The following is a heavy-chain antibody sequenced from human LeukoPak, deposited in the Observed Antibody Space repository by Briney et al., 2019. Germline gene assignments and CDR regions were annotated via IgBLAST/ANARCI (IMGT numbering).Heavy chain of an antibody. CDR1: GFTFSSYS. Sequence: GGSLRLSCAASGFTFSSYSMNWVRQAPGKGLEWVSSISSSSYIYYADSVKGRFTISRDNAKNSLYLQMNSLRAEDTAVYYCAKDTSYGSGSSDYWGQGTLVTVSS. V-gene: IGHV3-21*04. J-gene: IGHJ4*02. CDR3: AKDTSYGSGSSDY. CDR2: ISSSSYI. D-gene: IGHD3-10*01.